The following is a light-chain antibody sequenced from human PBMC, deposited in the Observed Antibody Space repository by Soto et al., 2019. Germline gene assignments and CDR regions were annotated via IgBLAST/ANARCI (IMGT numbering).Light chain of an antibody. CDR3: QQYGSSPYT. CDR1: QSVSSNF. V-gene: IGKV3-20*01. J-gene: IGKJ2*01. Sequence: EIVLTQSPGTLSLSPGERVTLSCGASQSVSSNFLAWHQQKPGQAPRLLIYGASSRATGIPDRFSGSGSRTDFTLTISRLEPEDFAVYYCQQYGSSPYTFGQGTKLEIK. CDR2: GAS.